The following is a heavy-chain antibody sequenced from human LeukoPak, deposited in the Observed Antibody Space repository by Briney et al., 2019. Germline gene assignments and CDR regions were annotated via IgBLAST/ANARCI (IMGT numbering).Heavy chain of an antibody. CDR3: ARDSARITIFGVVIEDGMDV. D-gene: IGHD3-3*01. J-gene: IGHJ6*02. Sequence: GGSLRLSCAASGFTFSDYYMSWIRQAPGKGLEWVSYISSSGSTIYYADSVKGRFTISRDNAKNPLYLQMNSLRAEDTAVYYCARDSARITIFGVVIEDGMDVWGQGTTVTVSS. CDR2: ISSSGSTI. CDR1: GFTFSDYY. V-gene: IGHV3-11*01.